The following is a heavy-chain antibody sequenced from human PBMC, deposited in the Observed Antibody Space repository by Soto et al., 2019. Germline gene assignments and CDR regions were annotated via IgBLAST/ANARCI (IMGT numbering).Heavy chain of an antibody. CDR3: ARSFGYGDYVGAFDI. D-gene: IGHD4-17*01. CDR2: INPSGGST. J-gene: IGHJ3*02. CDR1: GYTFTSYY. Sequence: ASVTVSCTASGYTFTSYYMHWVRQAPGQGLEWMGIINPSGGSTSYAQKFQGRVTMTRDTSTSTVYMELSSLRSEDTAVYYCARSFGYGDYVGAFDIWGQGTMVTVSS. V-gene: IGHV1-46*03.